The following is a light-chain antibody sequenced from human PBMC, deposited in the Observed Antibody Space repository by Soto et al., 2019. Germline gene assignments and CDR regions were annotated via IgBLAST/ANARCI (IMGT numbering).Light chain of an antibody. Sequence: DIVITQTPNSLALSLSDSATLNCKSSQSVLYSNNKNYLAWYQHKPGQSPKLLIYWASTRESGVPDRFSGSGSGTDFTLTISSLQAEDMAVYYCQQYYSNPFTFGGGTKVDI. J-gene: IGKJ4*01. CDR3: QQYYSNPFT. V-gene: IGKV4-1*01. CDR2: WAS. CDR1: QSVLYSNNKNY.